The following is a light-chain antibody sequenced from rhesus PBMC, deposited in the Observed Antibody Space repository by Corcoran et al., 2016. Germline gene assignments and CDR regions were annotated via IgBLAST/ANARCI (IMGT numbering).Light chain of an antibody. J-gene: IGKJ4*01. CDR3: LQHNSYPLT. CDR1: QGISSY. Sequence: DIQMTQSPSSLSASVGDTVTITCRASQGISSYLNWFQQTPGKAPKLLIYAASSLESGVPSRFSGSGSGTEFTLTISSLQPEDFAAYYCLQHNSYPLTFGGGTKVEIK. CDR2: AAS. V-gene: IGKV1-28*01.